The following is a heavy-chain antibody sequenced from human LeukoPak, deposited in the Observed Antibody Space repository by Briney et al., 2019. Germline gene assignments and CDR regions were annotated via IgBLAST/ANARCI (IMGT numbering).Heavy chain of an antibody. Sequence: GGSLRLSCAASGFTFSSYIMHWVRQAPGKGLEWVALMSFDGSNKYYADSVKGRFTISRDNSKNTLYLQMNSLRAEDTAVYYCARARGRLGSSSSPGPSYGMDVWGQGTTVTVSS. CDR1: GFTFSSYI. J-gene: IGHJ6*02. V-gene: IGHV3-30-3*01. CDR3: ARARGRLGSSSSPGPSYGMDV. D-gene: IGHD6-13*01. CDR2: MSFDGSNK.